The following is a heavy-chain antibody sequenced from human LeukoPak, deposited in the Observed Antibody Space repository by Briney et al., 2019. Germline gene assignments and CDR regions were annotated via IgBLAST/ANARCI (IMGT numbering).Heavy chain of an antibody. Sequence: GGSLRLSCAASGFTFSNYGMHWVRQAPGKGLEWVAVIWYDGSNKYYADSVKGRFTISRDNSKNTLYLQMNSLRAEDTAVYYCARAAYSYGSDYWGQGTLVTVSS. CDR1: GFTFSNYG. D-gene: IGHD5-18*01. CDR3: ARAAYSYGSDY. V-gene: IGHV3-33*01. J-gene: IGHJ4*02. CDR2: IWYDGSNK.